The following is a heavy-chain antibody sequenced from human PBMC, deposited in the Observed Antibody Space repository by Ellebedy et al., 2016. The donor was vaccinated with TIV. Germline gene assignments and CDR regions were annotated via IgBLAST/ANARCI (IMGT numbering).Heavy chain of an antibody. V-gene: IGHV3-23*01. Sequence: GESLKISCAGSGFTFSDYYMTWVRQAPGKGLEWVSSITESGGNTYYADSVKSRFTISRDNSKDALFLQMNRLKAEDTAIYFCPGDPVGVGPAFDVWGQGTMVTVSS. CDR1: GFTFSDYY. CDR2: ITESGGNT. CDR3: PGDPVGVGPAFDV. D-gene: IGHD4-23*01. J-gene: IGHJ3*01.